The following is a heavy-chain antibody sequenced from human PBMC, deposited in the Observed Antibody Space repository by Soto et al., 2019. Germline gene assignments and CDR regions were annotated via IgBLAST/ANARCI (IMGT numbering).Heavy chain of an antibody. CDR3: TVGSWSGEVFDI. J-gene: IGHJ3*02. V-gene: IGHV1-69*02. Sequence: QVQLVQSGAEVKKPGSSVKVSCKASGGTFSTYSMSWVRQAPGQGLEWMGRIIPMLGVRKYAQRFQDRVTIIADKSTTTVHMELSSLRSEDTALYTCTVGSWSGEVFDIWGQGTMVTVSS. CDR2: IIPMLGVR. CDR1: GGTFSTYS. D-gene: IGHD2-21*01.